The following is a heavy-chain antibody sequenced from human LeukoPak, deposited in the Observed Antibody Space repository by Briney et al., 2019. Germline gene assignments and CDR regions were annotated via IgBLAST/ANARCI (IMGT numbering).Heavy chain of an antibody. CDR3: ARASDWRHAPSFDY. CDR2: IYYSGST. CDR1: GGSISSHY. Sequence: PSETLSPICTVSGGSISSHYWSWIRQPPGKGLQWSGYIYYSGSTNYNPSLKSRVTISVDTSKNQFSLKRSSVTAAETAVYYCARASDWRHAPSFDYWGHGTLVTVSS. V-gene: IGHV4-59*11. D-gene: IGHD3/OR15-3a*01. J-gene: IGHJ4*01.